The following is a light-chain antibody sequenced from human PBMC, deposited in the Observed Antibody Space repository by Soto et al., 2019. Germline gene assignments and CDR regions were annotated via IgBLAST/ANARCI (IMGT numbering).Light chain of an antibody. Sequence: DVQMTQSPSTLSASVGDSVTIACRASQSINRWLAWYQQKPGKAPKLVIFDASRLESGVPSRFSGSGSGTEFTLTISSLQPDDFATYFCQQFSVFPWTFGQGTQVEV. V-gene: IGKV1-5*01. J-gene: IGKJ1*01. CDR2: DAS. CDR3: QQFSVFPWT. CDR1: QSINRW.